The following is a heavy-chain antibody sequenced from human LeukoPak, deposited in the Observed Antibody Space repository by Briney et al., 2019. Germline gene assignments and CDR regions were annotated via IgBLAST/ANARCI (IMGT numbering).Heavy chain of an antibody. CDR1: GYTFTSYG. Sequence: ASVKVSCKASGYTFTSYGISWVRQAPGQGLEWMGWISAYNGNTNYAQKLQGRVTMTTDTSTSTAYMELRSLRSDDTAVYYCARERSGGCYDSSGYYPWYYYGMDVWGQGTTVTVSS. CDR3: ARERSGGCYDSSGYYPWYYYGMDV. J-gene: IGHJ6*02. CDR2: ISAYNGNT. D-gene: IGHD3-22*01. V-gene: IGHV1-18*01.